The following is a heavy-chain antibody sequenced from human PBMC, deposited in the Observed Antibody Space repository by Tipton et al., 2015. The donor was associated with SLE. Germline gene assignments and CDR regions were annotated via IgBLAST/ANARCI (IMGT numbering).Heavy chain of an antibody. Sequence: SLRLSCAASGFTFSSYWMSWVRQAPGKGLEWVANIKQDGSEKYYVDSVKGRFTISRDNAKNSLYLQMNSLRAEDTAVYYCASHSSSWYGSFDYWGQGTLVTVSS. CDR2: IKQDGSEK. J-gene: IGHJ4*02. CDR1: GFTFSSYW. D-gene: IGHD6-13*01. V-gene: IGHV3-7*01. CDR3: ASHSSSWYGSFDY.